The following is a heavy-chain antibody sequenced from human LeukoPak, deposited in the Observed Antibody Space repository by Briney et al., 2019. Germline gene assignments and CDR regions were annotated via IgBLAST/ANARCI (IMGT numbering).Heavy chain of an antibody. Sequence: ASVKVSCKASGYTFTGYYMHWVRQAPGQGLEWMGWINPNSGGTNYAQKFQGWVTMTRDTSISTAYMELSRLRSDDTAVYYCARDARYCSSTSCPYYYYGMDVWGQGTTVTVSS. CDR3: ARDARYCSSTSCPYYYYGMDV. V-gene: IGHV1-2*04. CDR2: INPNSGGT. J-gene: IGHJ6*02. D-gene: IGHD2-2*01. CDR1: GYTFTGYY.